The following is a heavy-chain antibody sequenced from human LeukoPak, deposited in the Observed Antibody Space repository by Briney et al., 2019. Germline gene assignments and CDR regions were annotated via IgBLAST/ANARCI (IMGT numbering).Heavy chain of an antibody. V-gene: IGHV3-11*01. Sequence: GGSLRLSCAASGSTFSDYYMSWIRQAPGKGLEWVSYISSSGNTIYYADSVKGRFTISRDNAKNSPYLQMNSLRAEDTAVYYCARPKYSSSWQIFDYWGQGTLVTASS. CDR2: ISSSGNTI. J-gene: IGHJ4*02. D-gene: IGHD6-13*01. CDR3: ARPKYSSSWQIFDY. CDR1: GSTFSDYY.